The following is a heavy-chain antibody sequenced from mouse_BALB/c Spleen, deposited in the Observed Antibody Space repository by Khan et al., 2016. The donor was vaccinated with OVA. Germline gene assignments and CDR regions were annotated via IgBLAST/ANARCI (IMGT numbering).Heavy chain of an antibody. CDR1: GFSLTSYG. D-gene: IGHD6-1*01. CDR2: IWGDGST. Sequence: QVQLKESGPGLVAPSQSLSITCTVSGFSLTSYGVNWVRQPPGKGLEWLGVIWGDGSTNYHSARISRLSIFKDNYKSQVFLKLNSLQTDDKATYYWAKWGDGATYAMDYWGQGTSVTVSS. V-gene: IGHV2-3*01. J-gene: IGHJ4*01. CDR3: AKWGDGATYAMDY.